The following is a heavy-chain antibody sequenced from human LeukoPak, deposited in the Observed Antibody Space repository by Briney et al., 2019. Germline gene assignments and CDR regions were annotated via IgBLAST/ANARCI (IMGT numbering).Heavy chain of an antibody. CDR2: IYYSGST. Sequence: SETLSLTCTVSGGSISGYSWSWIRQPPGKGLEWIGYIYYSGSTNYKPSLKSRVTISVDTSKNQFSLKLSSLTAADTAVYYCARGGYYGSGNDFRFDPWGQGTLVTVSS. CDR3: ARGGYYGSGNDFRFDP. J-gene: IGHJ5*02. D-gene: IGHD3-10*01. V-gene: IGHV4-59*01. CDR1: GGSISGYS.